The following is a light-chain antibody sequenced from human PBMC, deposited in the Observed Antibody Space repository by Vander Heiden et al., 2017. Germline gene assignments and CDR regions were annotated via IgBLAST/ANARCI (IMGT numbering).Light chain of an antibody. CDR2: SAS. V-gene: IGKV1-39*01. CDR3: QQSYTVPFT. CDR1: RSIYGF. J-gene: IGKJ5*01. Sequence: DIQMTQSPPSLSASVGDRVTITSRASRSIYGFLNWYQQKPGKAPKLLMSSASPLQSGGPSRFSGSGSGTDFTLTISSLQPEDFGTYYCQQSYTVPFTFGQGTRLESK.